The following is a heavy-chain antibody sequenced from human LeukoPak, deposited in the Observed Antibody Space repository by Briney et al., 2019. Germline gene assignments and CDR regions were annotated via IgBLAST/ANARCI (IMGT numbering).Heavy chain of an antibody. Sequence: SETLSLTCTVSGGSISSSRYYWGWIRQPPGKGLEWIGSIYYSGSTYYNPSLKSRVTISVDTSKNQFSLKLSSVTAADTAVYYCAKSLFRSYNWFDPWGQGTLVTVSS. CDR1: GGSISSSRYY. CDR2: IYYSGST. J-gene: IGHJ5*02. CDR3: AKSLFRSYNWFDP. D-gene: IGHD3-10*01. V-gene: IGHV4-39*01.